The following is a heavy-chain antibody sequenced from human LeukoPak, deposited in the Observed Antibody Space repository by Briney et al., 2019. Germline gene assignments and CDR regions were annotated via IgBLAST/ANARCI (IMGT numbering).Heavy chain of an antibody. D-gene: IGHD6-13*01. CDR3: ARAGAAAASNAFDI. J-gene: IGHJ3*02. V-gene: IGHV3-21*01. CDR2: ISSSSSYI. CDR1: GFTFSSYS. Sequence: PGGSLRLSCAASGFTFSSYSMNWVRQAPGKGLEWVSSISSSSSYIYYADSVKGRFTISRDDAKNSQYLQMNSLRAEDTAVYYCARAGAAAASNAFDIWGQGTMVTVSS.